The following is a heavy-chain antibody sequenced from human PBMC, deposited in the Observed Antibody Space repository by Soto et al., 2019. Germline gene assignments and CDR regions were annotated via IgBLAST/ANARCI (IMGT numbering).Heavy chain of an antibody. J-gene: IGHJ6*02. CDR1: GGSVSSFSYY. CDR2: IHHSGAT. D-gene: IGHD3-10*02. Sequence: VQLQESGPGLVKASETLSLICSVSGGSVSSFSYYWSWIRQPPGRRPEWIGYIHHSGATRYNPSLNDRVSISLDTSKDHLALKLNSVNAADTAAYYCARVHDMFDSPPRSPQFYHGMDVWGQGTTVIVSS. CDR3: ARVHDMFDSPPRSPQFYHGMDV. V-gene: IGHV4-61*03.